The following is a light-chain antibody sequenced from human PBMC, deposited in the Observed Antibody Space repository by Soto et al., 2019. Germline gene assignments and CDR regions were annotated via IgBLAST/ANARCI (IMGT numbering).Light chain of an antibody. CDR3: CSYAASSGLVV. V-gene: IGLV2-23*01. CDR2: EGN. CDR1: SSDVGNYNL. J-gene: IGLJ2*01. Sequence: QAVVTQPASVSGSPGQSIAISCAGTSSDVGNYNLVSWYQQHPGKAPKLMVYEGNKRPSGVSSRFSGSKSGNTASLTISGLQAEDEAEYYCCSYAASSGLVVFGGGTKLTVL.